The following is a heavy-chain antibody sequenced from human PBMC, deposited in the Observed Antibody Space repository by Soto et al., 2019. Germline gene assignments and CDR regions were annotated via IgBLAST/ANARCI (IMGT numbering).Heavy chain of an antibody. CDR1: GDSVSSNSAA. CDR3: ARGRSSGWFFDY. CDR2: TYYRSQWYN. J-gene: IGHJ4*02. Sequence: SQTLSLTCAISGDSVSSNSAAWNWIRQSPSRGLEWPGRTYYRSQWYNEYAVSVKSRITINPDTSENQFSLQLNSVTPEDTAVYYCARGRSSGWFFDYWGPGILVTVSS. D-gene: IGHD6-19*01. V-gene: IGHV6-1*01.